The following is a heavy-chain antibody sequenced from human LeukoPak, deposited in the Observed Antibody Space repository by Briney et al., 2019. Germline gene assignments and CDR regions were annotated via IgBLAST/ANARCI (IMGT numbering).Heavy chain of an antibody. Sequence: SETLSLTCVVYDGSFSGYYWSWIRQPPGKGLEWIGEINHSGSTNYNPSLKSRVTISVDTSKNQFSLKLSSVTAADTAVYYCARGRLYCSSTSCYAGNYYYGMDVWGQGTTVTVSS. D-gene: IGHD2-2*01. J-gene: IGHJ6*02. V-gene: IGHV4-34*01. CDR2: INHSGST. CDR3: ARGRLYCSSTSCYAGNYYYGMDV. CDR1: DGSFSGYY.